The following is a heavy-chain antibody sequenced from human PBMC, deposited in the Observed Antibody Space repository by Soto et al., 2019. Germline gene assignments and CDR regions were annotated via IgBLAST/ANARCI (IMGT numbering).Heavy chain of an antibody. J-gene: IGHJ6*02. CDR1: GGSISSYY. Sequence: LSLTCTVSGGSISSYYWSWIRQPAGKGLEWIGRIYTSGSTNYNPSLKSRVTMSVDTSKNQFSLKLSSVTAADTAVYYCAGGEYSYGINYYYYGMDVWGQGTTVTVSS. CDR2: IYTSGST. V-gene: IGHV4-4*07. CDR3: AGGEYSYGINYYYYGMDV. D-gene: IGHD5-18*01.